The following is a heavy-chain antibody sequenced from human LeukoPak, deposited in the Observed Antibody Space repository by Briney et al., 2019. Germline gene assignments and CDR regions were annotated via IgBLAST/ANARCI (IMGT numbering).Heavy chain of an antibody. J-gene: IGHJ6*03. CDR2: IYYSWSS. CDR3: ARDNGDYRSIYYYMDV. Sequence: SETLSLTCTVSGGSINSGGSYWSWIRQHPGKGLEWIGCIYYSWSSYYNPSLKSRVTLSLDTSKNQFSLKLSSVTAADTAVYYCARDNGDYRSIYYYMDVWGKGTTVAVSS. V-gene: IGHV4-31*03. CDR1: GGSINSGGSY. D-gene: IGHD4-11*01.